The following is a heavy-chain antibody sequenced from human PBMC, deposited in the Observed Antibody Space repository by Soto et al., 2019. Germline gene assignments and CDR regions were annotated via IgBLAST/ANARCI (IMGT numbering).Heavy chain of an antibody. CDR3: AKDQGDTAMLNFDY. J-gene: IGHJ4*02. V-gene: IGHV3-23*01. CDR1: GFTFSRYG. D-gene: IGHD5-18*01. Sequence: GESLKISCAASGFTFSRYGMSWVRQAPGKGLEWVSGIIGSGTATYYADSVKGRFTISRDNSRNTLYLQMNSLRAEDTAIYYCAKDQGDTAMLNFDYWGQGSLVTVSS. CDR2: IIGSGTAT.